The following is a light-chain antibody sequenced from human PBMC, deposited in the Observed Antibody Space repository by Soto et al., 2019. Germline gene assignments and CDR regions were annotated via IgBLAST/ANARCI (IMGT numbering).Light chain of an antibody. J-gene: IGLJ2*01. CDR2: DVT. V-gene: IGLV2-14*03. CDR3: TSYTISSTLV. CDR1: SSDIGTYNS. Sequence: QSALTQPASVSGSPGQSITISCTGTSSDIGTYNSVSWYQQHAGKVPKLMIYDVTNRPSGVSDRFSGSKSANTASLTISGLQAEDEADYYCTSYTISSTLVFGGGTKVTVL.